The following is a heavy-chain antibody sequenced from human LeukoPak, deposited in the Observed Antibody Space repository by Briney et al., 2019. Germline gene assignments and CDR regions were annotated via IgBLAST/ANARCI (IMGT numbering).Heavy chain of an antibody. D-gene: IGHD3-22*01. Sequence: GGSLRLSCAASGFTFSSYAMSWVRQAPGRGLEWVSAIGGSGGSTYYADSVKGRFTISRDNSKNTLYLQMNSLRAEDTAVYYCAKEVVAVYAFDIWGQGTVVTVSS. CDR3: AKEVVAVYAFDI. J-gene: IGHJ3*02. CDR2: IGGSGGST. V-gene: IGHV3-23*01. CDR1: GFTFSSYA.